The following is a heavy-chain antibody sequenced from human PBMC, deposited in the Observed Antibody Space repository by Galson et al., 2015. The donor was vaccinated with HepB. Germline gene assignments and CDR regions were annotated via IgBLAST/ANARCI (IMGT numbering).Heavy chain of an antibody. Sequence: SVKVSCKASGSTFTSYYMHWVRQAPGQGLEWMGIINPSGGSTSYAQKFQGRVTMTRDTSTSTVYMELSSLRSEDTAVYYCASGALGPSSSRAYHYYGMDVWGQGTTVTVSS. J-gene: IGHJ6*02. CDR2: INPSGGST. V-gene: IGHV1-46*03. CDR3: ASGALGPSSSRAYHYYGMDV. CDR1: GSTFTSYY. D-gene: IGHD6-6*01.